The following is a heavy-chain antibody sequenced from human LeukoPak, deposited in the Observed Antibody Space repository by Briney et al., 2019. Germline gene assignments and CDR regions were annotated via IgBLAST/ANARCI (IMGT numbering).Heavy chain of an antibody. D-gene: IGHD5-24*01. CDR3: ARIAPLDGYRFDY. CDR1: GGSVGSGFYY. Sequence: SETLSLTCTVSGGSVGSGFYYWSWIRQPPGKGLEWIGYIYHTGNTNYNPSLKSRVTISVDSSKNQFSLSLSSVTAADTAVYYCARIAPLDGYRFDYWGQGTLVTVSS. V-gene: IGHV4-61*01. J-gene: IGHJ4*02. CDR2: IYHTGNT.